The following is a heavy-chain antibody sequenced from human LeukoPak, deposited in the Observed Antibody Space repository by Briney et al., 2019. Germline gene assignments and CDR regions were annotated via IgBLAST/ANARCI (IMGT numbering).Heavy chain of an antibody. J-gene: IGHJ6*03. CDR1: GFTFSSYS. CDR2: ISSSSSTI. V-gene: IGHV3-48*04. CDR3: ARDRSEDYYYYMDV. Sequence: GGSLRLSCAASGFTFSSYSTNWVRQAPGKGLEWVSYISSSSSTIYYADSVKGRFTISRDNAKNSLYLQMNSLRAEDTAVYYCARDRSEDYYYYMDVWGKGTTVTVS.